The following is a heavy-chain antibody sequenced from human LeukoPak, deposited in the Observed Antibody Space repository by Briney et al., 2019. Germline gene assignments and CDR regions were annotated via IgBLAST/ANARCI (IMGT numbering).Heavy chain of an antibody. J-gene: IGHJ4*02. Sequence: PSETLSLTCTVSGGSISSSSYYWGWIRQPPGKGLEWIGSIYYSGSTYYNPSLKSRVTISVDTSKNQFSLKLSSVTAADTAVYYCARPRLGDHYFDCWGQGTLVTVSS. V-gene: IGHV4-39*01. D-gene: IGHD3-22*01. CDR3: ARPRLGDHYFDC. CDR2: IYYSGST. CDR1: GGSISSSSYY.